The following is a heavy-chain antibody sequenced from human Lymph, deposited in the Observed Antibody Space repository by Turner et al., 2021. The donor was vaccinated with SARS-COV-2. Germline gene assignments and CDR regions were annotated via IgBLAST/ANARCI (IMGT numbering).Heavy chain of an antibody. CDR1: GFTFSSYS. J-gene: IGHJ4*02. CDR2: ITFTSSYI. D-gene: IGHD2-21*02. V-gene: IGHV3-21*01. Sequence: EVQLVESGGGLVKPGGSLRLSCAASGFTFSSYSMNWVRQAPGKGLEWVSSITFTSSYIYYADSVKGRFTISRDNAKNSLYLQMNSLRAEDTAVYYCARGPPDFPYYFDYWGQGILVTVSS. CDR3: ARGPPDFPYYFDY.